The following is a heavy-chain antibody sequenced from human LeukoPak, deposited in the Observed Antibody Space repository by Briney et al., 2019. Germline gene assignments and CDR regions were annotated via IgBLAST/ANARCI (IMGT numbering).Heavy chain of an antibody. J-gene: IGHJ4*02. Sequence: SETLSLTCAVYGGSFSGYYWSWIRQPPGKGLEWIGEINHSGSTNCNPSLKSRVTISVDTSKNQFSLKLSSVTAADTAVYYCARVAHDSSGTPGIFDYWGQGTLVTVSS. V-gene: IGHV4-34*01. CDR3: ARVAHDSSGTPGIFDY. D-gene: IGHD3-22*01. CDR1: GGSFSGYY. CDR2: INHSGST.